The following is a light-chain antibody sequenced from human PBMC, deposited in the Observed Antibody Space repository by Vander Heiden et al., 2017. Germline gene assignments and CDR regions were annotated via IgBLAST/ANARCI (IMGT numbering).Light chain of an antibody. V-gene: IGKV1-8*01. J-gene: IGKJ1*01. Sequence: AIRMTQSPSSISESTGDRVTITCRASQGISSYLAWYQQKPGKAPKLMIDVASTLQSGVPSRFSGSGSGTDFTLTIGFLQSEDFASYYCQQYYNYPRTFGQGTKVEIK. CDR3: QQYYNYPRT. CDR1: QGISSY. CDR2: VAS.